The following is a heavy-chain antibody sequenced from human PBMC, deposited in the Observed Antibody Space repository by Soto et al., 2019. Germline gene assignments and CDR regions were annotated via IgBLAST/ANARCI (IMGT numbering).Heavy chain of an antibody. J-gene: IGHJ4*02. D-gene: IGHD6-13*01. V-gene: IGHV4-34*01. CDR3: ARGRRGRSSSWSDY. Sequence: SETLSLTCAVYGGSFSGYYWSWIRQPPGKGLEWIGEINHSGSTNYNPSLKSRVTISLDTSQKQFSLKLTSVTAADTAVYYCARGRRGRSSSWSDYWGQGTLVT. CDR1: GGSFSGYY. CDR2: INHSGST.